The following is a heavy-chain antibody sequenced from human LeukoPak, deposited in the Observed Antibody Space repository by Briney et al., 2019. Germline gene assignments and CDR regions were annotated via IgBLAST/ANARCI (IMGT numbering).Heavy chain of an antibody. J-gene: IGHJ5*02. V-gene: IGHV4-39*01. CDR3: ARQDDQDHGDPNWFDT. CDR2: INYRGTT. Sequence: SETLSLTCTVSGGSIISGDYYWGWVRQSPGKGLEWIGSINYRGTTFYNPSLMSRVTIFVDTSKNQFSLKVTSVTAPDTAVYYCARQDDQDHGDPNWFDTWGQGILGTVSS. CDR1: GGSIISGDYY. D-gene: IGHD4-17*01.